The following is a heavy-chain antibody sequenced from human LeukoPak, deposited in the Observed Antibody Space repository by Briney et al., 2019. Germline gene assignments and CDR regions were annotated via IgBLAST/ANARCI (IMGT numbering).Heavy chain of an antibody. CDR2: IYHTGST. J-gene: IGHJ4*02. V-gene: IGHV4-59*08. D-gene: IGHD6-19*01. CDR3: ARHRVELAGSYFDY. Sequence: PSETLSLTCSVSDDSISSYYWSWIRQSPGKGLEWIGSIYHTGSTNYNPSLKSRVTISIDTSKNQFSLKLSSVTAADTAVYYCARHRVELAGSYFDYWGQGSPVTVSS. CDR1: DDSISSYY.